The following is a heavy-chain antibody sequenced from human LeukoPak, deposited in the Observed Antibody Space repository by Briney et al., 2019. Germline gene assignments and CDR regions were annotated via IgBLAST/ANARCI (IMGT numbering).Heavy chain of an antibody. V-gene: IGHV3-30*02. D-gene: IGHD3-22*01. J-gene: IGHJ4*02. CDR1: RFNFNNYG. Sequence: GGSLRLSCAASRFNFNNYGMHWVRQAPGKGLEWVAFIRYDGSNKYYADSVKGRFTISRDNSKNTLYLQMNSLRAEDTAVYYCAKDLFYYDSSGYFDYWGQGTLVTVSS. CDR2: IRYDGSNK. CDR3: AKDLFYYDSSGYFDY.